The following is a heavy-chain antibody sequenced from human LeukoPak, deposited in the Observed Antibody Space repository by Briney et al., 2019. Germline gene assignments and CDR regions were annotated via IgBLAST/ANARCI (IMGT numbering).Heavy chain of an antibody. CDR3: ARFGSGYHYYFDY. D-gene: IGHD3-22*01. Sequence: TSETLSLTCTVSGGSISSYYWSWIRQPPGKGLEWLGYIYYSGSTNYNPSLKSRVTISVDTSKNQFSLKLSSVTAADTAVYYCARFGSGYHYYFDYWGQGTLVTVSS. J-gene: IGHJ4*02. CDR1: GGSISSYY. CDR2: IYYSGST. V-gene: IGHV4-59*01.